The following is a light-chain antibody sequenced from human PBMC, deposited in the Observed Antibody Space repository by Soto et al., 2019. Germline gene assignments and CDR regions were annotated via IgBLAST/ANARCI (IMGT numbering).Light chain of an antibody. CDR3: QQTFSPDVT. V-gene: IGKV1-39*01. J-gene: IGKJ4*01. CDR1: QAILTY. CDR2: GAS. Sequence: DLRLTQSPSSLSAAVGDRVTITCRASQAILTYLNWLQQKAGKAPEVLIYGASGLRSGVPSRFTGSGSATDFTLTITSLQREDAGTYFCQQTFSPDVTFGGGTKV.